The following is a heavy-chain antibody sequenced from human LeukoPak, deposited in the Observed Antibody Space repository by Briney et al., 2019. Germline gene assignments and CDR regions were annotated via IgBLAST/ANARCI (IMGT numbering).Heavy chain of an antibody. J-gene: IGHJ4*02. CDR3: AKGAYFSGSYGFAFDY. V-gene: IGHV3-64*04. D-gene: IGHD3-10*01. Sequence: GGSLRLSCSASGFTFSSYAMHWVRQAPGKGLEYVSAISTNGGSTYYVDSVKGRFTISRDNSKNTLYLQMNSLRAEDTAVYFCAKGAYFSGSYGFAFDYWGQGTLVTVSS. CDR1: GFTFSSYA. CDR2: ISTNGGST.